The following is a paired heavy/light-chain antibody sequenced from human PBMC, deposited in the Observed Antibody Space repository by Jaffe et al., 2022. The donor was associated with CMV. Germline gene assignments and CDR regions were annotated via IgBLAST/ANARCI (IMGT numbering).Heavy chain of an antibody. CDR2: INAGNGNT. CDR3: ARGIWSAHDPSYYLDS. J-gene: IGHJ4*02. CDR1: GYKFTDYA. D-gene: IGHD3-16*01. V-gene: IGHV1-3*01. Sequence: QVQFVQSGAEVKRPGASVKVSCKASGYKFTDYAVHWVRQAPGQGLEWMAYINAGNGNTRFSQRFQGRVTFTRDTSATTSYMEFSSLRFEDTAVYFCARGIWSAHDPSYYLDSWGQGTLVTVSS.
Light chain of an antibody. V-gene: IGKV1-5*03. Sequence: DIQMTQSPSTLSASVGDGVTITCRASQSISSWLAWYQQKPGKAPKLLIYKASSLESGVPSRFSGSGSGTEFTLTISSLQPDDFATYYCQQYNGYPQTFGQGTRVEVK. CDR1: QSISSW. CDR2: KAS. J-gene: IGKJ1*01. CDR3: QQYNGYPQT.